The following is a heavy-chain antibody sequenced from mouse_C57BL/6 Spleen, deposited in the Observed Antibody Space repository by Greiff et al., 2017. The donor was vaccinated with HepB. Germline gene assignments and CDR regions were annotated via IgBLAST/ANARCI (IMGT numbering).Heavy chain of an antibody. D-gene: IGHD1-1*01. J-gene: IGHJ2*01. CDR2: FHPYNDDT. Sequence: VKLQESGAELVKPGASVKMSCKASGYTFTTYPIEWMKQNHGKSLEWIGNFHPYNDDTKYNEKFKGKATLTVEKSSSTVYLELSRLTSDDSAVYYCAVLYGSSYYFDYWGQGTTLTVSS. CDR1: GYTFTTYP. V-gene: IGHV1-47*01. CDR3: AVLYGSSYYFDY.